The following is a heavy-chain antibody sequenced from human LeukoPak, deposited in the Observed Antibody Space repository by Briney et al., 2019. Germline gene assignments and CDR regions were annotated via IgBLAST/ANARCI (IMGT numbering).Heavy chain of an antibody. Sequence: GASVKFSCTASGYIFIDYYIHWVRQAPGQGLEWMGWINPDGGGTAYGEKFQDRVNITADTTINTVYMELSSLRSDDSAIYYCARGAKAHWGQGTLVTVSS. CDR1: GYIFIDYY. J-gene: IGHJ4*02. CDR3: ARGAKAH. V-gene: IGHV1-2*02. CDR2: INPDGGGT.